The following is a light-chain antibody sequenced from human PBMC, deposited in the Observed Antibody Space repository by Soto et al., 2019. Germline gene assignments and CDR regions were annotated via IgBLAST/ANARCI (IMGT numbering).Light chain of an antibody. CDR3: QSYDSSLSGSEV. CDR1: SSNIGAGYA. Sequence: QYVLTQPPSVSGAPGQRVTISCTGSSSNIGAGYAVHWYQQLPGTAPKLLIYGNSNRPSGVPDRFSGSKSGTSASLAITGLQADDEADYYCQSYDSSLSGSEVFGTGTKLTVL. V-gene: IGLV1-40*01. J-gene: IGLJ1*01. CDR2: GNS.